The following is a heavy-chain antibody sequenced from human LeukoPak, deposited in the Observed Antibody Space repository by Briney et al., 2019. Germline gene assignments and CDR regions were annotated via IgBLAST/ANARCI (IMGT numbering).Heavy chain of an antibody. V-gene: IGHV3-48*04. D-gene: IGHD2-21*02. Sequence: PGGSLRLSCAASGFTFSSYSMNWVRQAPGKGLEWVSYISSASGSIYYADSVKGRFTISRDNAKNSLFLQMNSLRAEDTAVYYCARGGVVTANWYYYGMDVWGQGTTVTVSS. CDR2: ISSASGSI. CDR3: ARGGVVTANWYYYGMDV. J-gene: IGHJ6*02. CDR1: GFTFSSYS.